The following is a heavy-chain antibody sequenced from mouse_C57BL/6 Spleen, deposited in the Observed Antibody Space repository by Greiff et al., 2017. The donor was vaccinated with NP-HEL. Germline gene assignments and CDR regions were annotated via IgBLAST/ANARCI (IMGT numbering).Heavy chain of an antibody. J-gene: IGHJ2*01. CDR2: IYYSGTI. D-gene: IGHD4-1*01. CDR1: GISITTGNYR. V-gene: IGHV3-5*01. Sequence: VQLKHSGPGLVKPSQTVFLTCTVTGISITTGNYRWSWIRQFPGNKLEWIGYIYYSGTITYNPSLTSRTTITRDTPKNQFCLEMNSLTAEDTATYYCARDGGRTGTFDYWGQGTTLTVSS. CDR3: ARDGGRTGTFDY.